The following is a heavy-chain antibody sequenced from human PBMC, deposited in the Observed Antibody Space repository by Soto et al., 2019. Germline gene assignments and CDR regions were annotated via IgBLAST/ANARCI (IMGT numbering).Heavy chain of an antibody. CDR1: GFSLSGYG. V-gene: IGHV3-33*01. J-gene: IGHJ5*02. Sequence: QVQLVESGGGVIQPGRSLRLSCEVSGFSLSGYGIHWVRQAPGKGLEWVAVIWYAGIRKNYADSVRGRFTVSRDSSKDMVYLQMDSLKVEDTALYYCARDVDTTSHFNRFDPWGQGVMVSVSS. D-gene: IGHD5-18*01. CDR3: ARDVDTTSHFNRFDP. CDR2: IWYAGIRK.